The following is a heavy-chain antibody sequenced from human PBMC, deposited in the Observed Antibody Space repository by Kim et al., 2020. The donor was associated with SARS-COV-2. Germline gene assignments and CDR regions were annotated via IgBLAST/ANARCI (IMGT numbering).Heavy chain of an antibody. D-gene: IGHD3-16*02. CDR2: IYYSGST. CDR1: GGSMSSYY. CDR3: ARRSLEITFGGVIVKDYFDY. V-gene: IGHV4-59*08. J-gene: IGHJ4*02. Sequence: SETLSLTCTVSGGSMSSYYWSWIRQPPGKGLEWIGYIYYSGSTNYNYSLKSRVTISVDTSKNQFSLKLSSVTAADTAVYYCARRSLEITFGGVIVKDYFDYWGQGTLFTVSS.